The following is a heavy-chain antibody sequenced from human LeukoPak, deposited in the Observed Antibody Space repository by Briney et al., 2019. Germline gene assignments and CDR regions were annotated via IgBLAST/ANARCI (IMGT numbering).Heavy chain of an antibody. CDR1: GYSISSGYY. CDR2: IYYSGST. D-gene: IGHD3-3*01. V-gene: IGHV4-38-2*02. J-gene: IGHJ3*02. Sequence: SETLSLTCTVSGYSISSGYYWGWIRQPPGKGLEWIGSIYYSGSTYYNPSLKSRVTISVDTSKNQFSLKLSSVTAADTAVYYCARLGRSFRIWNAARAFDIWGQGTMVTVSS. CDR3: ARLGRSFRIWNAARAFDI.